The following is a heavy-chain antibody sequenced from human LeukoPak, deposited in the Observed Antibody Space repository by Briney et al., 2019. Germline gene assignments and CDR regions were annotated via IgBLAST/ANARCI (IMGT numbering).Heavy chain of an antibody. D-gene: IGHD2-21*02. J-gene: IGHJ4*02. CDR3: AKGGHDFNPFYW. V-gene: IGHV3-23*01. CDR1: GFTFSSYA. Sequence: GGSLRLSCAASGFTFSSYAMSWVRQAPGKGLEWVSAISGSGGSTYYADSVKGRFTISRDNSKNTLFLQLNSLRAEDTAVYYCAKGGHDFNPFYWWGQGTLVTVSS. CDR2: ISGSGGST.